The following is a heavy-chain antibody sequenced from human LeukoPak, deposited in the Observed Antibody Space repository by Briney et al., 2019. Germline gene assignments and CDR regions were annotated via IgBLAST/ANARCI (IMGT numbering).Heavy chain of an antibody. CDR1: GFTVSNCA. CDR3: ARDGFDYYDSSGFSYYDY. CDR2: ISSGGAGI. V-gene: IGHV3-23*01. Sequence: GGSLRLSCAASGFTVSNCAMSWVRQAPGKGLQWVSGISSGGAGIYYADSVKGRFTISRDNSKNTLYLQMNSLRAEDTAVYFCARDGFDYYDSSGFSYYDYWGQGALVTVSS. D-gene: IGHD3-22*01. J-gene: IGHJ4*02.